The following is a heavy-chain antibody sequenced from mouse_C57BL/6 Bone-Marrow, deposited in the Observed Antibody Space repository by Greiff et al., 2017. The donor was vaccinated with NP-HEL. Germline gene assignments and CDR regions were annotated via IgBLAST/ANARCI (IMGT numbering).Heavy chain of an antibody. CDR2: IWSGGST. J-gene: IGHJ2*01. V-gene: IGHV2-2*01. CDR3: ARNSNYYPYYFDY. Sequence: VKLVESGPGLVQPSQSLSITCTVSGFSLTSYGVHWVRQSPGKGLEWLGVIWSGGSTDYNAAFISRLSISKDNSKRQVFFKMNSLQADDTAIYYCARNSNYYPYYFDYWGQGTTLTVSS. CDR1: GFSLTSYG. D-gene: IGHD1-1*01.